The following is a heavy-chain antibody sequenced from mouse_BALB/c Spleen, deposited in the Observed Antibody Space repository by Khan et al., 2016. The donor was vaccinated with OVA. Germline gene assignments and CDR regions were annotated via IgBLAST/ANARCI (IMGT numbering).Heavy chain of an antibody. CDR2: ISSGGDYT. CDR3: ASHLTGSFAY. D-gene: IGHD4-1*01. Sequence: EVQLVESGGDLVKPGGSLKLSCAASGFTFSSYSMSWVRQTQEKRLEWVATISSGGDYTYYPDSVKGRFTISRDNAKKTMYLQMSSLKSEDTAMYYCASHLTGSFAYWGQGTLVTVSA. V-gene: IGHV5-6*01. CDR1: GFTFSSYS. J-gene: IGHJ3*01.